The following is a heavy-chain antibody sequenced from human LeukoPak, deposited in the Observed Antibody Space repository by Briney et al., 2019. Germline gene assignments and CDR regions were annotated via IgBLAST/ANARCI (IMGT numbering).Heavy chain of an antibody. CDR3: ATFYGDYASSAGR. CDR2: INSDGLST. D-gene: IGHD4-17*01. CDR1: GFTFSSYW. Sequence: GRSLRLSCAASGFTFSSYWMHWVRQGPEKGLMWVSRINSDGLSTSYADSVKGRFTISRDNAKNTVYLQMNSLRAEDTAVYYCATFYGDYASSAGRWGQGILVTVSS. V-gene: IGHV3-74*01. J-gene: IGHJ4*02.